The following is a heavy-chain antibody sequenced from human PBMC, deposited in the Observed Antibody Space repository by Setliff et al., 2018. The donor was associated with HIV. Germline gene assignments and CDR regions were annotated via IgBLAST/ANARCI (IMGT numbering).Heavy chain of an antibody. CDR1: GGFISSYY. CDR3: ASSRGRYYGSVRAFDI. Sequence: SETLSLTCTVSGGFISSYYWSWVRQPPGKGLEWIGYIYYSGNTHYNPSLKSRVTMSVDTSKNQFSLKLSSVTAADTAVYYCASSRGRYYGSVRAFDIWGQGTMVTVSS. V-gene: IGHV4-59*08. CDR2: IYYSGNT. D-gene: IGHD3-10*01. J-gene: IGHJ3*02.